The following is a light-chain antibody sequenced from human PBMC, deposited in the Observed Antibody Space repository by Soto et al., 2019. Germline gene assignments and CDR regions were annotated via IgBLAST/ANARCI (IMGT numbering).Light chain of an antibody. CDR2: DAS. J-gene: IGKJ1*01. CDR1: ENIKNW. V-gene: IGKV1-5*01. Sequence: DIQMSMSLSALSAYVGDRVTITCRASENIKNWLAWYQQTPGKAPKVLISDASRLETGVPSRFSGSGYGTDFTLTITSLQTDDFGTYHCQQYDVHPKTFGQGTKADIK. CDR3: QQYDVHPKT.